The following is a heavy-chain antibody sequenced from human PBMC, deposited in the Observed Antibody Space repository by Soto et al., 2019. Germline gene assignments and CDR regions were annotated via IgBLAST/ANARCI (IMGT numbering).Heavy chain of an antibody. CDR2: ISGSGGST. D-gene: IGHD3-9*01. Sequence: GGSLRLACAASGFTFSSYAMRWVRQDPGKGLEWVSAISGSGGSTYYADSVKCRFTISRDNSKNTLYLQMNSLRAADTAVYYCAKTTASSTGYPCGYSGQRPRVT. CDR3: AKTTASSTGYPCGY. CDR1: GFTFSSYA. J-gene: IGHJ4*02. V-gene: IGHV3-23*01.